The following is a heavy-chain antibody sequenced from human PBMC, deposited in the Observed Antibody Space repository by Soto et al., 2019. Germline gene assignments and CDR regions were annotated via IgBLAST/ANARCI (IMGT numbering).Heavy chain of an antibody. J-gene: IGHJ4*02. CDR3: VRDSHGDY. CDR2: IDHDGPT. Sequence: EVQLVESGGGLVQPGGSLRLSCAGSGFTFSNYWMRWVRQAPGKGLEWVSRIDHDGPTDYADSVRGRFTISRDNAENTLYLQMNSLIPEDTVVYYCVRDSHGDYWGQGTLVTVSS. CDR1: GFTFSNYW. V-gene: IGHV3-74*01.